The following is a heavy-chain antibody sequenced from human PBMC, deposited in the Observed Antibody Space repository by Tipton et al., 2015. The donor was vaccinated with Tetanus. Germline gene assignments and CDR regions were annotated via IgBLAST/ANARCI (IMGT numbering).Heavy chain of an antibody. V-gene: IGHV4-30-4*01. Sequence: TLSLTCSVSGVSISSDDYYWSWIRQPPGKGLEWIAFIHHSGLAFSKPSLKSRVSISIDTSQNQFSLRLTSVTAADTAVYFCARNVYTVTNDAFDIWGHGTLVNVSS. CDR1: GVSISSDDYY. D-gene: IGHD4-11*01. J-gene: IGHJ3*02. CDR3: ARNVYTVTNDAFDI. CDR2: IHHSGLA.